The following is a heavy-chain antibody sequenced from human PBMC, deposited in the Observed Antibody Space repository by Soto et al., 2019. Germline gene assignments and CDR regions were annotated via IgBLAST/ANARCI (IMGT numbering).Heavy chain of an antibody. CDR1: GFTFSDYY. Sequence: GGSLRLSCAASGFTFSDYYMSWIRQAPGKGLEWVSYISSSSSYTNYADSVKGRFTISRDNAKNSLYLQMNSLRAEDTAVYYCARDSVVNAMRSHYSYYGMDVWGQGTTVTVSS. CDR3: ARDSVVNAMRSHYSYYGMDV. J-gene: IGHJ6*02. V-gene: IGHV3-11*06. D-gene: IGHD2-21*01. CDR2: ISSSSSYT.